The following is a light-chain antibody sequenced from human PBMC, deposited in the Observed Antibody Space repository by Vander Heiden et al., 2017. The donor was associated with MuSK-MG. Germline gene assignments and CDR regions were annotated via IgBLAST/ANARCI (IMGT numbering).Light chain of an antibody. Sequence: EIVLTQSPATLSLSPGERATLSCRASQSVSSSYLAWYQQKPGLAPRLLIYDASSRANGIPDRFSGSGSGTDFTLTSSRLQPEDFAVYYWQQDGSSRTFGQGTKVEIK. V-gene: IGKV3D-20*01. CDR2: DAS. CDR3: QQDGSSRT. J-gene: IGKJ1*01. CDR1: QSVSSSY.